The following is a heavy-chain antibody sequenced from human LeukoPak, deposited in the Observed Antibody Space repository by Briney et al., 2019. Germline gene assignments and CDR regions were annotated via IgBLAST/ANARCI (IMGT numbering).Heavy chain of an antibody. J-gene: IGHJ4*02. V-gene: IGHV4-59*01. Sequence: NSSETLSLTCTVSGGSISSYYCSWIRQPPGKGLEWIGYIDHSGSTKYNPSLKSRVTITVDTSKNQFSLKLSSVTAADTAVYYCAKPIVVVPAGPPDYWGQGTMVTVSS. CDR1: GGSISSYY. CDR2: IDHSGST. CDR3: AKPIVVVPAGPPDY. D-gene: IGHD2-2*01.